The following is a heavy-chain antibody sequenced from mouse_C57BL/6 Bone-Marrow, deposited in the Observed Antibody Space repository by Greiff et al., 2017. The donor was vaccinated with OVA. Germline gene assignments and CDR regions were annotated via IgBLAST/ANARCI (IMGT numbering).Heavy chain of an antibody. J-gene: IGHJ1*03. D-gene: IGHD1-1*01. CDR3: ASTTVVAHWYFDV. CDR2: IWSGGST. Sequence: QVQLKESGPGLVQPSQSLSITCTVSGFSLTSYGVHWVRQSPGKGLEWLGVIWSGGSTDYNAAFISRLSISKDNSKSQVFFKMNSLQADDTAIYYCASTTVVAHWYFDVWGTGTTVTVSS. CDR1: GFSLTSYG. V-gene: IGHV2-2*01.